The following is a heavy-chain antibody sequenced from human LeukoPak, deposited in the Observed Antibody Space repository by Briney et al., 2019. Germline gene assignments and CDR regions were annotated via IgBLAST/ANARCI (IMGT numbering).Heavy chain of an antibody. Sequence: PSETLSLTCVVSGGSFGDYYWTWIRQSPGRGLEWIAEIVHSGRTNYSPSLKSRATLSVDTSKNQFSLRLTSVTAADTAVYYCARSVSYSSGWYVSGWFDPWGQGTLVTVSS. CDR1: GGSFGDYY. CDR3: ARSVSYSSGWYVSGWFDP. J-gene: IGHJ5*02. CDR2: IVHSGRT. V-gene: IGHV4-34*12. D-gene: IGHD6-19*01.